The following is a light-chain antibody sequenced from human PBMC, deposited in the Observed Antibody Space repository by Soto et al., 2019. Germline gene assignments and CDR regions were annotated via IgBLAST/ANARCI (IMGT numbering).Light chain of an antibody. CDR3: SSYTSSSTAG. V-gene: IGLV2-14*03. CDR1: SSDVGGYNY. Sequence: QSALTQPASVSGSPGQSITITCTGTSSDVGGYNYVSWYQQHPGKAPKVLISDVSNRPSGISNRFSGSKSGNTASLTISGLQAEDEADYYCSSYTSSSTAGFGTGTKVTVL. J-gene: IGLJ1*01. CDR2: DVS.